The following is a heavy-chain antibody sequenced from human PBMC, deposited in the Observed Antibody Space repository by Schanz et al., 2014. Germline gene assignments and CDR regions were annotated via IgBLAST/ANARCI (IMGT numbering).Heavy chain of an antibody. CDR1: GYTFTSDS. V-gene: IGHV1-46*01. D-gene: IGHD6-19*01. Sequence: QVQLVQSGAEVKKPGASVKVSCKASGYTFTSDSMHWVRQAPGQGLEWMGMINPSGGSTTYAQKFQGRVTMTRDTSTSTVYMELSSLRSEDTAVYYCAKDVRPVANTVHFYYMDVWGQGTTVTVSS. CDR2: INPSGGST. CDR3: AKDVRPVANTVHFYYMDV. J-gene: IGHJ6*02.